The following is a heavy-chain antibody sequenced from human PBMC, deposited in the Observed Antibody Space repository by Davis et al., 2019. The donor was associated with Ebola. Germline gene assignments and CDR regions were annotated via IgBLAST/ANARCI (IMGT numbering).Heavy chain of an antibody. CDR1: GYSFISYG. CDR3: ARATTVTTKDGYFDL. Sequence: ASVTVSCKAFGYSFISYGFSWVLPSPATRLSVMGWISGYNGNTDYEQKLQGRVTMTTDTATSTAYRERRSLRSDETAWYYCARATTVTTKDGYFDLWGRGTQVTVSS. D-gene: IGHD4-17*01. J-gene: IGHJ2*01. CDR2: ISGYNGNT. V-gene: IGHV1-18*01.